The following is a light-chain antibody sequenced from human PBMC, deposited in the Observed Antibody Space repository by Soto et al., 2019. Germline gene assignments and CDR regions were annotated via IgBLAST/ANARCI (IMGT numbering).Light chain of an antibody. CDR3: QQYGSSPRT. Sequence: EIVLTQSPGTLSLSPGERVTLSRRASQSVSSSYLAWYQQKPGQANRLLIYGASSRATGIPDRFSGSGSGTDFTLTISRLEPEDFAVYYCQQYGSSPRTFGDGNKVDIK. V-gene: IGKV3-20*01. CDR2: GAS. J-gene: IGKJ1*01. CDR1: QSVSSSY.